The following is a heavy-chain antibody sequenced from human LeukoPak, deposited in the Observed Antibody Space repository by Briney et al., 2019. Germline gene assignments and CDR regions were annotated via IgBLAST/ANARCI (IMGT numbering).Heavy chain of an antibody. CDR1: GFTFSSYS. Sequence: GGSLRLSCAASGFTFSSYSMNWVRQAPGKGLEWVSSISSSSSYIYYADSVKGRFTISRDNAKNSLYLQMNSLRAEDTAVYYCAKSAAAGVSYYYYYMDVWGKGTTVTVSS. CDR2: ISSSSSYI. V-gene: IGHV3-21*01. J-gene: IGHJ6*03. CDR3: AKSAAAGVSYYYYYMDV. D-gene: IGHD6-13*01.